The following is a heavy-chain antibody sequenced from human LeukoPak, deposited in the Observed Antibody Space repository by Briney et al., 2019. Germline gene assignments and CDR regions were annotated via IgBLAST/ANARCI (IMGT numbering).Heavy chain of an antibody. D-gene: IGHD7-27*01. Sequence: GGSLRLSCAASGFTFSSYGMHWVRQAPGKGLEWVAVIWYDGSNKYYADSVKGRFTISRDNSKNTLYLQMNSLRAEDTAVYYCARWKSSNWVFDYWGQGTLVTVSS. CDR3: ARWKSSNWVFDY. CDR2: IWYDGSNK. V-gene: IGHV3-33*01. J-gene: IGHJ4*02. CDR1: GFTFSSYG.